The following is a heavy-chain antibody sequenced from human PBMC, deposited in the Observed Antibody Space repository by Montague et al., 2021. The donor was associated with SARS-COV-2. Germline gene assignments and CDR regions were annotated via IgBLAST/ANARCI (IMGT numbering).Heavy chain of an antibody. V-gene: IGHV3-21*01. CDR2: ISSSSYI. J-gene: IGHJ6*02. CDR1: GFTFSSYS. D-gene: IGHD3-10*01. CDR3: ARDPLDYGLWSSGSYYNAYYYYYGMDV. Sequence: SLRLSCAASGFTFSSYSMNWVRQAPGKGLEWVSSISSSSYIYYADSVKGRFTISRDNAKNSLYLQMNSLRAEDTAVYYCARDPLDYGLWSSGSYYNAYYYYYGMDVWGQGTTVTASS.